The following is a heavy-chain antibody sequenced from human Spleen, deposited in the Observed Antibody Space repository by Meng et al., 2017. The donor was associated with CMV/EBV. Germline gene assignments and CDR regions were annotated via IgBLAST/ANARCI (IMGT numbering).Heavy chain of an antibody. J-gene: IGHJ5*02. CDR3: ASGPPWDP. Sequence: GGSLRLSCMTSGFSFGDYAMSWVRLAPGKGRERISYISSSCTGSTIYYADSVKGRFTISRDNVKNSLYLQMNSLRAEDTAVNYCASGPPWDPWGQGTLVTVSS. CDR2: ISSSCTGSTI. V-gene: IGHV3-11*01. CDR1: GFSFGDYA.